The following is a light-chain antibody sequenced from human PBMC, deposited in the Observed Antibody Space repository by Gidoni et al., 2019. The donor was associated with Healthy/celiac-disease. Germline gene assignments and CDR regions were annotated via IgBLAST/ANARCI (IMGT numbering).Light chain of an antibody. CDR2: GAS. Sequence: ELVLTHSPGTLSLSPGERATLSCRASQSVSSSYLAWYQQKPGQAPRLLIYGASSRATGIPDRFSGSGSGTDFTLTISRLEPEDFAVYYCQQYGSSPLTFGGXTKVEIK. CDR1: QSVSSSY. J-gene: IGKJ4*01. CDR3: QQYGSSPLT. V-gene: IGKV3-20*01.